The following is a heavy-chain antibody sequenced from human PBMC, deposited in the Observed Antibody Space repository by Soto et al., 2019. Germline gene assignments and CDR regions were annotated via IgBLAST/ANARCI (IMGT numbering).Heavy chain of an antibody. D-gene: IGHD3-10*01. V-gene: IGHV3-7*01. Sequence: EVQVVESGGGLVQPGGSLRLSCATSDFTISPYWMTWVRQTPGQGLEFVANIKEDGSVTNYVDSVKGRFTISRDNAKKSLYLQMNSLRAEVTAVYYCGTDQWGGAFDLWGRGTTVTVSS. CDR1: DFTISPYW. CDR2: IKEDGSVT. CDR3: GTDQWGGAFDL. J-gene: IGHJ3*01.